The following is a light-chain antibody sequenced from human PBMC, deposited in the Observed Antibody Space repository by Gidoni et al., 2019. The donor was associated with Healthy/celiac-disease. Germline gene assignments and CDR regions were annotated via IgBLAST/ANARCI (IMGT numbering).Light chain of an antibody. CDR1: QSLLHSNGYNY. V-gene: IGKV2-28*01. CDR2: LVS. Sequence: ILLTQSPLSLPVTPGEPASISCRSSQSLLHSNGYNYLDWYLQKPGKSPQLLIYLVSNRASGVPERFSGSGSGTDFTLKISRVEAEDVGVYYCMQDIQTPLTFGGGTKVEIK. J-gene: IGKJ4*01. CDR3: MQDIQTPLT.